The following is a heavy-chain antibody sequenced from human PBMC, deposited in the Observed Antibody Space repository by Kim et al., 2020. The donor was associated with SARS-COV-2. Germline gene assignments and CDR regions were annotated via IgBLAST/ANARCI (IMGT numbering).Heavy chain of an antibody. D-gene: IGHD3-9*01. V-gene: IGHV3-30*18. Sequence: GGSLRLSCAASGFTFSNYVMHWLRQAPGKGLEWVAVVSYDGSNTYYADSVKGRFTISRDNSESTLYLQMNSLGAEDTVLYYCAKVYNILPAYYDPSPFQYWGQGTLVTVSS. CDR1: GFTFSNYV. J-gene: IGHJ4*02. CDR3: AKVYNILPAYYDPSPFQY. CDR2: VSYDGSNT.